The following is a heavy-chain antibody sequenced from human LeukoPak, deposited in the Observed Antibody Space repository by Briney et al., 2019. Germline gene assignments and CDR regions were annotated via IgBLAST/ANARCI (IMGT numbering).Heavy chain of an antibody. D-gene: IGHD3-22*01. CDR2: ISYDGSNK. V-gene: IGHV3-30*04. CDR1: GFTFSSYA. J-gene: IGHJ4*02. CDR3: ARDIDYYDREEYFGDLNFDY. Sequence: PGGSLRLSCAASGFTFSSYAMHWVRQAPGKGLEWVAVISYDGSNKYYADSVKGRFTISRDNSKNTLYLQMNSLRAEDTAVYYCARDIDYYDREEYFGDLNFDYWGQGTLVTVSS.